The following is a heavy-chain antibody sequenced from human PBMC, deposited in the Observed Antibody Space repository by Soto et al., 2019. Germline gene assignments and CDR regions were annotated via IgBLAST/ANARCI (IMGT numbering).Heavy chain of an antibody. V-gene: IGHV4-59*01. Sequence: SETLSLTCTVSGGSISSYYWSWIRQPPGKGLEWIGYIYYSGSTNYNPSLKSRVTISVDTSKNQFSLKLSSVTAADTAVYYCARDAHGCFDPWGQGTLVTVSS. CDR2: IYYSGST. J-gene: IGHJ5*02. CDR3: ARDAHGCFDP. CDR1: GGSISSYY. D-gene: IGHD2-8*01.